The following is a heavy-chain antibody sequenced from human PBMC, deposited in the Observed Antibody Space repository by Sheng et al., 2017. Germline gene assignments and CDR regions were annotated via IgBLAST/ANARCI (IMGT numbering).Heavy chain of an antibody. CDR3: ARDPRHYGYSGYVEGFTG. D-gene: IGHD5-12*01. V-gene: IGHV1-69*13. J-gene: IGHJ4*02. CDR1: GGTFSSYA. CDR2: IIPIFGTA. Sequence: QVQLVQSGAEVKKPGSSVKVSCKASGGTFSSYAISWVRQAPGQGLEWMGGIIPIFGTANYAQKFQGRVTITADESTSTAYMELSSLRSEDTAVYYCARDPRHYGYSGYVEGFTGWGQGTLVTVSS.